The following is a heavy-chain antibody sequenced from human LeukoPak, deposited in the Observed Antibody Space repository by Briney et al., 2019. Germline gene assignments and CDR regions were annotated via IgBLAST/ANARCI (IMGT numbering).Heavy chain of an antibody. CDR3: ARDSGAGLATDPYNWFDP. Sequence: SETQSLTCTVSGGSISTAGYYWSWIRQHPGKGLEWIGYIYYSGDTYYNPSLESRVTMSVDTSMNQFSLELSSVTAADTAVYYCARDSGAGLATDPYNWFDPWGQGTLVTVSS. CDR2: IYYSGDT. CDR1: GGSISTAGYY. D-gene: IGHD1-26*01. J-gene: IGHJ5*02. V-gene: IGHV4-31*03.